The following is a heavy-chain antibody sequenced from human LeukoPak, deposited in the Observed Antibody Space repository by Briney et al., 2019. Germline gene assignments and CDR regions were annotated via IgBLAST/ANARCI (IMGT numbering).Heavy chain of an antibody. CDR3: AKDNTRGPGDY. V-gene: IGHV3-43*02. Sequence: GGSLRLSCAASGFTFDDYAMHWVRQTPGKGLECVSLISEDGGDTWYADSVKGRFTISRDNSKNSLYLQMNSLRAEDTAFYYCAKDNTRGPGDYGGQGTLVTVSS. CDR1: GFTFDDYA. D-gene: IGHD1-14*01. CDR2: ISEDGGDT. J-gene: IGHJ4*02.